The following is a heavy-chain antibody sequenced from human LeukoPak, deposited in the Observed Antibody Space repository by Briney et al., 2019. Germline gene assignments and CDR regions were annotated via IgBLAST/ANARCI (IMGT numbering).Heavy chain of an antibody. CDR3: ASDDYGDLVKAFDI. D-gene: IGHD4-17*01. CDR2: IYYSGST. J-gene: IGHJ3*02. Sequence: PSETLSLTCTVSGGSISSYYWSWIRQPPGKGLEWIGYIYYSGSTNYNPSLKSRVTISLDTSKNHFSLKLTSVTAADTAVYYCASDDYGDLVKAFDIWGQGTMVTVSS. V-gene: IGHV4-59*12. CDR1: GGSISSYY.